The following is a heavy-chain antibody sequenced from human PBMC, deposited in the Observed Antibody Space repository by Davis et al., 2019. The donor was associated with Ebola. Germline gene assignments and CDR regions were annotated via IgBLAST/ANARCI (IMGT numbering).Heavy chain of an antibody. D-gene: IGHD1-1*01. Sequence: PSETLSLTCTVSGGSVSSGSYYWSWIRQPPGKGLEWIGYIYYSGSTNYNPSLKSRVTISVDTSKNQFSLKLSSVTAADTAVYYCARRRSTTGTTKGVGNWFDPWGQGTLVTVSS. CDR2: IYYSGST. CDR1: GGSVSSGSYY. CDR3: ARRRSTTGTTKGVGNWFDP. J-gene: IGHJ5*02. V-gene: IGHV4-61*01.